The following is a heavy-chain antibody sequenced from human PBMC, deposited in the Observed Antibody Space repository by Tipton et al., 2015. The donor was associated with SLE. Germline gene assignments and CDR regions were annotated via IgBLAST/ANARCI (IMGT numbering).Heavy chain of an antibody. J-gene: IGHJ4*02. CDR1: GASISSHQ. CDR3: ARESVLVRGLITFYFDS. V-gene: IGHV4-59*11. D-gene: IGHD3-10*01. Sequence: TLSLTCTVSGASISSHQWSWIRQSPREGLEWIGYIYDRGTTNYNPSVMNRVVVSMDTSKNQFSLRLNSVTAADTAIYYCARESVLVRGLITFYFDSWGRGTLVTVSS. CDR2: IYDRGTT.